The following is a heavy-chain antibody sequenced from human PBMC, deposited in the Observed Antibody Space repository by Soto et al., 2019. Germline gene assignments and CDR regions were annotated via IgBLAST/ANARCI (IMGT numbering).Heavy chain of an antibody. Sequence: SVKVSCKASGGTFSSYAISWVRQAPGQGLEWMGGIIPIFGTANYAQKFQGRVTITADESTSTAYMELSSLRSEDTAVYYCASDRSIVGVERPISSVIWGQGTMVIVSS. CDR3: ASDRSIVGVERPISSVI. CDR2: IIPIFGTA. D-gene: IGHD3-3*01. CDR1: GGTFSSYA. V-gene: IGHV1-69*13. J-gene: IGHJ3*02.